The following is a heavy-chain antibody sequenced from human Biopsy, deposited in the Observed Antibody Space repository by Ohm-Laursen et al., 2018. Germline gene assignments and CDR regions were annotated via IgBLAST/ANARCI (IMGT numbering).Heavy chain of an antibody. Sequence: SSVKVSCNASGYNFDIYPLFWVRQAPGQGFEWMGGIVPLFETTDSAQKFQGRVTITADRSTTTAYIELSGLTSEDTAIYYCAKAGQASGEYVVPRHFDSWGQGTRVTVSS. D-gene: IGHD2-15*01. CDR3: AKAGQASGEYVVPRHFDS. V-gene: IGHV1-69*06. CDR1: GYNFDIYP. J-gene: IGHJ4*02. CDR2: IVPLFETT.